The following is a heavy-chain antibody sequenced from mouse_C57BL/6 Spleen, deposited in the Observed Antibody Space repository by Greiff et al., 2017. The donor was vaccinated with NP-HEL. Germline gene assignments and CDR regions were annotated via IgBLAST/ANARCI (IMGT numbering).Heavy chain of an antibody. D-gene: IGHD2-1*01. CDR2: INPNNGGT. J-gene: IGHJ3*01. CDR1: GYTFTDYY. V-gene: IGHV1-26*01. Sequence: EVQLQQSGPELVKPGASVKISCKASGYTFTDYYMNWVKQSHGKSLEWIGDINPNNGGTSYNQKFKGKATLTVDKSSSTAYMELRSLTSEDSAVYYCARTGYYYGKEAWFAYWGQGTLVTVSA. CDR3: ARTGYYYGKEAWFAY.